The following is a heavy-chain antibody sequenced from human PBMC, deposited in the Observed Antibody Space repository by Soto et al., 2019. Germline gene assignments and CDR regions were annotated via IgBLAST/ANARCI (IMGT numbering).Heavy chain of an antibody. D-gene: IGHD6-25*01. CDR1: GFTFSGSA. J-gene: IGHJ6*02. V-gene: IGHV3-73*02. Sequence: EVQLVESGGGLVQPGGSLKLSCAASGFTFSGSAMHWVRQASGKGLEWVGRIRSKANSYATAYAASVKGRFTISRDDSKNTGYLQMNSLKTEVTAVYYGTRPAADGYYYYRMDVWGQGTTVTVSS. CDR2: IRSKANSYAT. CDR3: TRPAADGYYYYRMDV.